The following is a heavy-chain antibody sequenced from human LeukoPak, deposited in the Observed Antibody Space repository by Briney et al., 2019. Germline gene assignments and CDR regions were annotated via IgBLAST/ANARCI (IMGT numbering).Heavy chain of an antibody. CDR3: ASGGYDYVWGSYIDY. CDR1: GGTFSSYA. V-gene: IGHV1-69*05. Sequence: SVKVSCKASGGTFSSYAISWVRQAPGQGLEWMGRIIPIFGTANYAQKFQGRVTITTDESTSTAYMELSSLGSEDTAVYYCASGGYDYVWGSYIDYWGQGTLVTVSS. CDR2: IIPIFGTA. J-gene: IGHJ4*02. D-gene: IGHD3-16*01.